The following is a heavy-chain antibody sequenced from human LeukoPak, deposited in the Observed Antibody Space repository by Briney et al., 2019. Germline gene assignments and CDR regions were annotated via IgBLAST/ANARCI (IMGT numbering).Heavy chain of an antibody. D-gene: IGHD3-3*01. Sequence: ASVKFSCKASGYTFTSYGISWVRQAPGQGLEWMGWISAYNGNTNYAQKLQGRVTMTTDTSTSTAYMELRSLRSDDTAVYYCARAYDFWSGYWPYYYYYGMDGWGQGTTVTVSS. CDR1: GYTFTSYG. J-gene: IGHJ6*02. V-gene: IGHV1-18*01. CDR2: ISAYNGNT. CDR3: ARAYDFWSGYWPYYYYYGMDG.